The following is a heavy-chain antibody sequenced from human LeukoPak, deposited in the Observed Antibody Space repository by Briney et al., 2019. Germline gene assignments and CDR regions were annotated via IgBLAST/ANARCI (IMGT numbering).Heavy chain of an antibody. D-gene: IGHD6-19*01. V-gene: IGHV4-59*01. J-gene: IGHJ5*02. CDR2: IYYSGST. Sequence: SETLSLTCTVSGGSISSYYWSWIRQPPGKGLEWIGYIYYSGSTNYNPSLKSRVTISVDTSKNQFSLKLSSVTAADTAVYYCAKESSGWYGGNWFDPWGQGTLVTVSS. CDR3: AKESSGWYGGNWFDP. CDR1: GGSISSYY.